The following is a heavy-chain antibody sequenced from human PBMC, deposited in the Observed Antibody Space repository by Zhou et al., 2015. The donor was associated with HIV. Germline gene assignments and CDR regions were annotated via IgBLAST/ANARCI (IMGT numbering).Heavy chain of an antibody. CDR2: ISAYNGNT. CDR3: AREHHGEYYDFWSGSAGYYGMDV. D-gene: IGHD3-3*01. V-gene: IGHV1-18*01. CDR1: GYTFTSYG. Sequence: QVQLVQSGAEVKKPGASVKVSCKASGYTFTSYGISWVRQAPGQGLEWMGWISAYNGNTNYAQKLQGRVTMTTDTSTSTAYMELRSLRSDDTAVYYCAREHHGEYYDFWSGSAGYYGMDVWGQGTTVTVSS. J-gene: IGHJ6*02.